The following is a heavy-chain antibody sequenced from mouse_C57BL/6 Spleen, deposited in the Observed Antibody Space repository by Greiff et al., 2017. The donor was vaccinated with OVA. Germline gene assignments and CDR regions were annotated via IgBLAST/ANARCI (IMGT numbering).Heavy chain of an antibody. Sequence: VQLQQPGAELVKPGASVKLSCKASGYTFTSYWMQWVKQRPGQGLEWIGEIDPSDSYTNYNQKFKGKATLTVDTSSSTAYMQLSSLTSEDSAVYYCARYTLGYGIPGDYWGQGTSVTVSS. CDR1: GYTFTSYW. J-gene: IGHJ4*01. CDR3: ARYTLGYGIPGDY. D-gene: IGHD3-2*02. V-gene: IGHV1-50*01. CDR2: IDPSDSYT.